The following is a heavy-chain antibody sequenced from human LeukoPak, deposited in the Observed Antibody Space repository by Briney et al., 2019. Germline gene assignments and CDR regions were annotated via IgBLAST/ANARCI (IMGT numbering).Heavy chain of an antibody. CDR1: GFTFSNYL. CDR3: TQGDSGYENYYYYYYMGV. D-gene: IGHD5-12*01. Sequence: GGPLRLSCAASGFTFSNYLMSWVRQAPGKGLEWVSSISGSGDITYYADSVKGRFTMSRDNSKNTLYLQMNSLRAEDTAVYYCTQGDSGYENYYYYYYMGVWGKGTTVTVSS. J-gene: IGHJ6*03. CDR2: ISGSGDIT. V-gene: IGHV3-23*01.